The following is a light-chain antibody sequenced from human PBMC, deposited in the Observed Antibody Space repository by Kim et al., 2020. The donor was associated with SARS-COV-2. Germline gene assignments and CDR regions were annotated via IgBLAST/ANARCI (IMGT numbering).Light chain of an antibody. V-gene: IGLV1-40*01. CDR3: QSYDTTLSAIV. Sequence: QGVTISCPGSRPNIGTGYGVQWYQQFPGKAPKLLISGKINRPSGVPDRFSGSKSVTSASLVITGLQGEDEADYYCQSYDTTLSAIVFGTGTKVTVL. CDR2: GKI. J-gene: IGLJ1*01. CDR1: RPNIGTGYG.